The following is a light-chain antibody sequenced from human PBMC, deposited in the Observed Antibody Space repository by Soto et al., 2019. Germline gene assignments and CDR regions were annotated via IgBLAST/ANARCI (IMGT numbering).Light chain of an antibody. CDR1: QSVTSNN. V-gene: IGKV3-20*01. J-gene: IGKJ5*01. CDR2: GAS. CDR3: QQYGSSPLT. Sequence: EMALTQSPGTLSLSPGERATLSCRASQSVTSNNLAWYQQKPGQAPRLLIYGASSRATGIPDRFSGSGSGTDFSLTISRLEPEDFAVYYCQQYGSSPLTFGQGKRLEIK.